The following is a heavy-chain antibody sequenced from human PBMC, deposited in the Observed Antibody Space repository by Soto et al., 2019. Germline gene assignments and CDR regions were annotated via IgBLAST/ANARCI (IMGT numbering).Heavy chain of an antibody. Sequence: QLQESGPGLVKPSETLSLTCNVSGRSMISYYWSWIRQPAGKGLEWIGRIYTGGNTNYNPSLKSRVTMSVDTSKSQCSLSLTSVTAVDTAVYYCAREGDDRHFFFDSWGQGTLVTVSS. CDR1: GRSMISYY. D-gene: IGHD3-3*02. CDR2: IYTGGNT. CDR3: AREGDDRHFFFDS. V-gene: IGHV4-4*07. J-gene: IGHJ4*02.